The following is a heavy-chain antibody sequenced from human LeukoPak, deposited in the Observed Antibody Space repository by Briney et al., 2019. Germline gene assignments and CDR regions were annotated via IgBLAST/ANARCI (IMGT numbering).Heavy chain of an antibody. CDR2: INPNSGGT. CDR3: ARTYYYGSGSPDY. CDR1: GGTFSSYA. Sequence: ASVKVSCKASGGTFSSYAISWVRQAPGQGLEWMGWINPNSGGTNYAQKFQGRVTMTRDTSISTAYMELSRLRSDDTAVYYCARTYYYGSGSPDYWGQGTLVTVSS. J-gene: IGHJ4*02. V-gene: IGHV1-2*02. D-gene: IGHD3-10*01.